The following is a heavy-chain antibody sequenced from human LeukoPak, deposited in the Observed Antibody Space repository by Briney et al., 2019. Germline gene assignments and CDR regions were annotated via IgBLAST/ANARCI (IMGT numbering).Heavy chain of an antibody. J-gene: IGHJ4*02. Sequence: ASVKISCKVSGYTFTYYYMHWVPQAPGKGLEWMGLVDPEDGETIYAEKFQGRVTITADTSTDTAYMELSSLRSEDTAVYYCATDPRVLLWFGESNWGQGTLVTVSS. CDR1: GYTFTYYY. CDR3: ATDPRVLLWFGESN. D-gene: IGHD3-10*01. V-gene: IGHV1-69-2*01. CDR2: VDPEDGET.